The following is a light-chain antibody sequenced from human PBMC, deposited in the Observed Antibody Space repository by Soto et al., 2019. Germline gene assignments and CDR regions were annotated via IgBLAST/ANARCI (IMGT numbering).Light chain of an antibody. CDR2: AAS. CDR1: QSVNSNQ. Sequence: EIVLTQSPGTLALSPGERATLSCRASQSVNSNQLVWYQQKPGQAPRLLIYAASSRATGIPDRFSGSGSGTDFTLTVSRLEPEDFAVYYCQLYGDSPYTFGQGTKLEIK. V-gene: IGKV3-20*01. CDR3: QLYGDSPYT. J-gene: IGKJ2*01.